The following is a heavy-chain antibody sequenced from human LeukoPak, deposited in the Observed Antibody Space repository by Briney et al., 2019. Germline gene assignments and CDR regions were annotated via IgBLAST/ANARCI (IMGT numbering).Heavy chain of an antibody. CDR2: IIPIFGTA. J-gene: IGHJ5*02. CDR3: ARDAGQYCSGGSCYDGTGWFDP. CDR1: GGTFSSYA. D-gene: IGHD2-15*01. Sequence: SVKVSCEASGGTFSSYAISWVRQAPGQGLEWMGRIIPIFGTANYAQKFQGRVTITTDESTSTAYMELSSLRSEDTAVYYCARDAGQYCSGGSCYDGTGWFDPWGQGTLVTVSS. V-gene: IGHV1-69*05.